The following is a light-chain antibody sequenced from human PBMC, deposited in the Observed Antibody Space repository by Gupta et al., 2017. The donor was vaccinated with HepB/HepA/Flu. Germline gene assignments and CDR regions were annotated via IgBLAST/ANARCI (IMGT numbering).Light chain of an antibody. CDR2: AAS. CDR3: QQLESYPLT. Sequence: DIQLTQSPSFLSASVGDRVTITCRASQGISGYLGWYQQKPGKAPKLLIFAASTLQSGVTSRFSGSGSGTEFTLTISSLQPEDFATYYCQQLESYPLTFGGGTKVEIK. V-gene: IGKV1-9*01. CDR1: QGISGY. J-gene: IGKJ4*01.